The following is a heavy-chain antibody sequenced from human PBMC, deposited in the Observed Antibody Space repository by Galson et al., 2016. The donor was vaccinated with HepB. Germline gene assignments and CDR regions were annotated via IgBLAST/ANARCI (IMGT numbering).Heavy chain of an antibody. CDR2: IYSGGST. Sequence: SLRLSCAASGFTVSSSYMSWVRQAPGKGLEWVSVIYSGGSTYYADSVKGRFTTSRDNAKNSLYLQMNSLRDEDTAIYFCARDGNHGYDMDYWGQGTLVTVSS. V-gene: IGHV3-53*01. D-gene: IGHD1-14*01. J-gene: IGHJ4*02. CDR3: ARDGNHGYDMDY. CDR1: GFTVSSSY.